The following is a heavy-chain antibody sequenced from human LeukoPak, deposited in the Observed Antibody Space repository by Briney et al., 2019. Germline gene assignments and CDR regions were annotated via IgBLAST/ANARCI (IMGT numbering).Heavy chain of an antibody. CDR1: GYTFTSYG. CDR3: ARDGGMLDIVVVPAAIDC. V-gene: IGHV1-18*01. Sequence: ASVKVSCKASGYTFTSYGISWVRQAPGQGLEWMGWISAYNGNTNYAQKLQGRVTMTTDTSTSTAYMELRSLRSDDTAVYYCARDGGMLDIVVVPAAIDCWGQGTLVTVSS. CDR2: ISAYNGNT. D-gene: IGHD2-2*03. J-gene: IGHJ4*02.